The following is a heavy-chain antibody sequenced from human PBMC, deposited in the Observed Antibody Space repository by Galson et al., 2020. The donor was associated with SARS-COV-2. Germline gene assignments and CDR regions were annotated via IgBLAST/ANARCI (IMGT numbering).Heavy chain of an antibody. D-gene: IGHD6-13*01. V-gene: IGHV4-39*07. J-gene: IGHJ4*02. Sequence: LETLSLTCTVSGGSISSSSYYWGWIRQPPGKGLEWIGSIYYSGSTYYNPSLKSRVTISVDTSKNQFSLKLSSVTAADTAVYYCARDLGSSWYGRGDYWGQGTLVTVSS. CDR2: IYYSGST. CDR3: ARDLGSSWYGRGDY. CDR1: GGSISSSSYY.